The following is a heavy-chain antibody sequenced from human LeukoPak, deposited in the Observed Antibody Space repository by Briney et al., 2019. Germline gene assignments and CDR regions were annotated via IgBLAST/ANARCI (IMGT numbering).Heavy chain of an antibody. V-gene: IGHV3-33*01. CDR2: IWHDGSNE. CDR1: GFTFSSFV. J-gene: IGHJ4*02. D-gene: IGHD6-6*01. Sequence: GGSLRLSCAASGFTFSSFVMHWVRQAPGKGLEWVAVIWHDGSNEHYADSVRGRFTISRDNSKNTLYLQVNTLRVEDTAVYYCAREDSSSHSYDYWGQGTLVTVSS. CDR3: AREDSSSHSYDY.